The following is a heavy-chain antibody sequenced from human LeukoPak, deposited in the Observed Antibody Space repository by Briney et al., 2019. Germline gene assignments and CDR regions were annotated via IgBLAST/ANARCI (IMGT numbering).Heavy chain of an antibody. Sequence: SETLSLTCTVSGGSISGYYWSWIRQPPGKGLEWIGYIYSSGSTNSNPSLKSRVTISVDSSKNQFSLNLTSVTAADTAVYYCARRFDTTGWVDYWGQGTLVTVSS. CDR3: ARRFDTTGWVDY. D-gene: IGHD6-19*01. CDR1: GGSISGYY. V-gene: IGHV4-59*08. J-gene: IGHJ4*02. CDR2: IYSSGST.